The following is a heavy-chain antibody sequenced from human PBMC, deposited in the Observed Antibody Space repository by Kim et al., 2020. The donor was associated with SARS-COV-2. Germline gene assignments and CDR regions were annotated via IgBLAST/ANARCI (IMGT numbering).Heavy chain of an antibody. CDR2: INNDTANQ. J-gene: IGHJ4*02. V-gene: IGHV7-4-1*02. CDR3: AREGIVVVPAAQGGFDY. D-gene: IGHD2-2*01. Sequence: LEWSGQINNDTANQTYAQSVTGRVVLSLDTSVSTAYLQISSLKAEDTAVYYCAREGIVVVPAAQGGFDYWGQGTLVTVSS.